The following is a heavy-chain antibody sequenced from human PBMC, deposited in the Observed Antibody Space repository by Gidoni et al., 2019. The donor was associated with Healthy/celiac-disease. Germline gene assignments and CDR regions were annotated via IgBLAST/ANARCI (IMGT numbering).Heavy chain of an antibody. Sequence: QLQLQESGPGLVKPSETLSLTCTGSGGSISSSSYYWGWIRQPPGKGLEWIGSIYYSGRTYYTPSPKRRVTISVDTSKNQFSLKLRSVTAAATAVYYCARHEVGSSVLDYWGQGTLVTVSS. CDR3: ARHEVGSSVLDY. J-gene: IGHJ4*02. CDR2: IYYSGRT. V-gene: IGHV4-39*01. CDR1: GGSISSSSYY.